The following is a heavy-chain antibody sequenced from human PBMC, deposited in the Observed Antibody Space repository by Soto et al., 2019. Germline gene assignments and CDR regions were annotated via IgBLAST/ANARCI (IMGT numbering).Heavy chain of an antibody. CDR1: GYTFTSYG. V-gene: IGHV1-18*01. CDR3: VRDRTPSGGWFDP. J-gene: IGHJ5*02. CDR2: ISGYNGDT. Sequence: QVQLVQSGAEMKKPGASVKVSCKASGYTFTSYGISWVRQAPGQGLEWMGWISGYNGDTNYAQSLQGRLTMTTDTSTTTAYMEVRSLRSDDTAVYYWVRDRTPSGGWFDPWGQGTLVTVSS. D-gene: IGHD2-2*01.